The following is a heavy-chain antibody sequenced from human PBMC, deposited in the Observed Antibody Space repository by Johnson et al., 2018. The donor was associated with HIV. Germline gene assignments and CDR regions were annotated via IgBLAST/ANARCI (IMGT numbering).Heavy chain of an antibody. V-gene: IGHV3-30*04. J-gene: IGHJ3*02. CDR3: ARGSLYTYDNDDVYLLQAFDI. CDR1: GFTFSSYA. D-gene: IGHD3-16*01. Sequence: QVQLVESGGGVVQPGRSLRLSCAASGFTFSSYAMHWVRQAPAKGLEWVAVISYDGSDKYYADSVKGRFTVSRDSSKNTLYLQVNSLRAEDEAVDYCARGSLYTYDNDDVYLLQAFDIWGQGTMVTVSS. CDR2: ISYDGSDK.